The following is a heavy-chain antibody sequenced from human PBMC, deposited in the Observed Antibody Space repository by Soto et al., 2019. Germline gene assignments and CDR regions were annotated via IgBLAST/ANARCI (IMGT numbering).Heavy chain of an antibody. CDR1: GASISSYY. V-gene: IGHV4-4*07. CDR3: VRYRYRRYDFWFDP. J-gene: IGHJ5*02. CDR2: LYTSGSS. D-gene: IGHD3-16*02. Sequence: PSETLSLTSTVPGASISSYYWSWIRLSAGRGLEWIGRLYTSGSSDYNPSLRSRVTTSADTSKNQFFANLTSVTAAETAVYYCVRYRYRRYDFWFDPWGQGTLVTVSS.